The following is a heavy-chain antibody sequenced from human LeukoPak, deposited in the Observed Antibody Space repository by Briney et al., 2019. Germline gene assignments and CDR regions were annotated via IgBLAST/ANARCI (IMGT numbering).Heavy chain of an antibody. CDR1: GFTFTNFA. Sequence: GGSLRLSCAGSGFTFTNFAMTWVRQAPGKGLEWVSSMSPSGDTYYADSVKGRFITSRDNSKNTLFLQMHSLRAEDTAVYYCANDLFGYFDSWGQGTLVTVSS. CDR3: ANDLFGYFDS. D-gene: IGHD3-16*01. J-gene: IGHJ4*02. V-gene: IGHV3-23*01. CDR2: MSPSGDT.